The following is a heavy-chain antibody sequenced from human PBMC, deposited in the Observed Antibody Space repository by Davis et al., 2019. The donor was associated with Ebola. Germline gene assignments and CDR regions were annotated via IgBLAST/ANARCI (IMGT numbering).Heavy chain of an antibody. CDR1: GFTFSSYG. CDR2: IWYDGSNK. V-gene: IGHV3-33*08. CDR3: ARALRYCSSTSCYIGSS. J-gene: IGHJ4*02. D-gene: IGHD2-2*02. Sequence: PGGSLRLSCAASGFTFSSYGMHWVRQAPGKGLGWVAVIWYDGSNKYYADSVKGRFTISRDNSKNTLYLQMNSLRAEDTAVYYCARALRYCSSTSCYIGSSWGQGTLVTVSS.